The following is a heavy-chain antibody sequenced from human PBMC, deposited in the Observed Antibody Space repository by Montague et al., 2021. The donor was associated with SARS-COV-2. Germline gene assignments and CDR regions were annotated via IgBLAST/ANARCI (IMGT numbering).Heavy chain of an antibody. V-gene: IGHV4-61*09. CDR3: TRVVVVVPASPAPTLFDP. Sequence: TLSLTCTVSGGSVSSRSHFWSWIRQPAGKGLEWIGHIYATGSAKYNPSLESRVTISVDTCNNQFSLRLNSVTAADTAVYYCTRVVVVVPASPAPTLFDPWGQGILVTVSS. CDR1: GGSVSSRSHF. J-gene: IGHJ5*02. D-gene: IGHD2-15*01. CDR2: IYATGSA.